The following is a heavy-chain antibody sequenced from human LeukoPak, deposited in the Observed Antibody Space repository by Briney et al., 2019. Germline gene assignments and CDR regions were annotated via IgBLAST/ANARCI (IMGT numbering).Heavy chain of an antibody. CDR2: IYWNDDK. V-gene: IGHV2-5*01. Sequence: SGPTLVKPTQTLTLTCTFSGFSLSTSGVGVGWIRQPPGKALEWLALIYWNDDKRYSPSLKSRLTITKDTSKNQVVLTMTNMNPVDTATYYCAHSLRSALKYCGSTSCRGPFDYWGQGTLVTVSS. D-gene: IGHD2-2*01. J-gene: IGHJ4*02. CDR1: GFSLSTSGVG. CDR3: AHSLRSALKYCGSTSCRGPFDY.